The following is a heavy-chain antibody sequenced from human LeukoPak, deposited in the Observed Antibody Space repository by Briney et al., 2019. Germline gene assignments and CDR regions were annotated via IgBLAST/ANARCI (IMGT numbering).Heavy chain of an antibody. CDR3: ARDSLTIFGVDQGYFDY. CDR1: GYTFTSYD. J-gene: IGHJ4*02. D-gene: IGHD3-3*01. CDR2: MNPNSGNT. Sequence: ASVKVSCKASGYTFTSYDINWVRQATGQGLEWMGWMNPNSGNTGYAQKFQGRVTMTRNTSISTAYMELSSLRSEDTAVYYCARDSLTIFGVDQGYFDYWGQGTLVTVSS. V-gene: IGHV1-8*01.